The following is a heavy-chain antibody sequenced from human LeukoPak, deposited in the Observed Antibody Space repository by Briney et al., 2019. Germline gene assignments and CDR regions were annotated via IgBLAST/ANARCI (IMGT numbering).Heavy chain of an antibody. D-gene: IGHD4-23*01. J-gene: IGHJ4*02. CDR1: GFTVSGNY. V-gene: IGHV3-23*01. CDR3: AKNIGGLDY. CDR2: LSASDGST. Sequence: PGGSLRLSCAVSGFTVSGNYMSWVRQAPGKGLEWVSGLSASDGSTYYADSVKGRFTISRDNSKNTLYLQMNSLRAEDTAVYYCAKNIGGLDYWGQGTLVTVSS.